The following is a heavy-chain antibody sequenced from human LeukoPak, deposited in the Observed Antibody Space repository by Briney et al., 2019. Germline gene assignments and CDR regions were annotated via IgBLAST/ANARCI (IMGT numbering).Heavy chain of an antibody. CDR2: FHYSGNT. CDR3: ARLPTGYPNWFDV. J-gene: IGHJ5*02. CDR1: GGSIITGSWS. V-gene: IGHV4-39*01. D-gene: IGHD3-9*01. Sequence: SETLSLTCTVSGGSIITGSWSWGWIRQSPGKGLEWIGTFHYSGNTYYNLSLESRVTISVDTSKNQFSLNLRSVTAADTAVYFCARLPTGYPNWFDVWGQGTLVTVSS.